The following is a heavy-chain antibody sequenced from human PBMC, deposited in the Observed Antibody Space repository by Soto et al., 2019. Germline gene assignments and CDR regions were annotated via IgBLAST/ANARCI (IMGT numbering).Heavy chain of an antibody. CDR2: ILHSGSM. Sequence: SDPLSLTCAVSGVSLNRGGYSWSWIRQPLGKGLEWIGYILHSGSMHYNPSVKSRVTISVVMSKNQFSLKLSSVTAADTAVYYCGRGDSSGYLSNWGQGTLFTVS. J-gene: IGHJ4*02. CDR3: GRGDSSGYLSN. D-gene: IGHD3-22*01. V-gene: IGHV4-30-2*01. CDR1: GVSLNRGGYS.